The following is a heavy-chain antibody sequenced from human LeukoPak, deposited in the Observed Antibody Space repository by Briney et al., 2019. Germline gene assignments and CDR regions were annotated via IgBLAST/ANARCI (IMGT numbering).Heavy chain of an antibody. CDR1: GFTFSSYG. CDR3: AKDPKASHHPIPFDY. D-gene: IGHD2-21*01. V-gene: IGHV3-30*18. Sequence: GGSLRLSCAASGFTFSSYGMHWVRQAPGKGLEWVAVISYDGSNKYYADSVKGRFTISRDNSKNTLYLQMNSLRAEDTAVYYCAKDPKASHHPIPFDYWGQGTLVTVSS. J-gene: IGHJ4*02. CDR2: ISYDGSNK.